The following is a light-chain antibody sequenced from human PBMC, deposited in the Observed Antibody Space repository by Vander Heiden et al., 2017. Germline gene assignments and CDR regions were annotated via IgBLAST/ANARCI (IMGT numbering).Light chain of an antibody. J-gene: IGKJ2*01. CDR1: QSVSSSY. Sequence: IVLPRSPGTLSLSLGERATLSCSASQSVSSSYLAWYQQKPGQAPRLLIYGASSRATGIPDRFSGSGSGTDFTLNISRLEPEDFAVYYCQQYGSSPQTFGQGTKLEIK. V-gene: IGKV3-20*01. CDR3: QQYGSSPQT. CDR2: GAS.